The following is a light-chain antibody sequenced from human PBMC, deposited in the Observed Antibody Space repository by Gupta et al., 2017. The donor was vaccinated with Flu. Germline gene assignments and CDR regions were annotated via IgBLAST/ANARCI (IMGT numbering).Light chain of an antibody. V-gene: IGKV3-11*01. CDR2: GAS. CDR1: QSVSNS. J-gene: IGKJ3*01. CDR3: QHRSDWPIS. Sequence: PATVSLSPGERATLSCRASQSVSNSLAWYQQKPGQAPRLLIYGASNRATGIPARFSGSGSGTDFTLTISTLEPEDFAVYYCQHRSDWPISFGHGTKVDIK.